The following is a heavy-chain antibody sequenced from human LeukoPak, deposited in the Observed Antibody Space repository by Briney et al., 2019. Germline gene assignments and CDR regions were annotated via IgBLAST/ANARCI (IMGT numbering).Heavy chain of an antibody. CDR2: VSRFRGTT. Sequence: GGSLSLSCAVSVFTFYFFAMSWGREAPGKGRGCGSTVSRFRGTTYYADSAKRRFTISRDNSNNTVYLQMNSLRVEDTALYYCVKHVGSRWSNNRFDPWGQGPLVTVS. D-gene: IGHD6-13*01. CDR1: VFTFYFFA. CDR3: VKHVGSRWSNNRFDP. V-gene: IGHV3-23*01. J-gene: IGHJ5*02.